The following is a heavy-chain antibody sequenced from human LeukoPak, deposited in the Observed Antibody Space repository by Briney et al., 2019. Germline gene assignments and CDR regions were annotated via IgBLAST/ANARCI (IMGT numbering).Heavy chain of an antibody. CDR3: ARWAAADDY. V-gene: IGHV3-30-3*01. Sequence: GGSLRLSCAASGFTFTSYSMNWVRQAPGKGLEWVAVISYDGSNKYYADSVKGRFTISRDNSKNTLYLQMNSLRAEDTAVYYCARWAAADDYWGQGTLVTVSS. J-gene: IGHJ4*02. CDR1: GFTFTSYS. CDR2: ISYDGSNK. D-gene: IGHD6-13*01.